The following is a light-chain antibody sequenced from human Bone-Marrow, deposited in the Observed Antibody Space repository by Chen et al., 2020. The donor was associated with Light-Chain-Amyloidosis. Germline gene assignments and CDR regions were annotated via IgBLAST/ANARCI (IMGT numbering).Light chain of an antibody. Sequence: QSVLTQPPSSSGTPGQRVTISCSGSSSNIGNNYVYWYQHLPGTAPKLLIYRSNQRPAGVPDRFSGCQSETAASLVSSGLRYEDEDEYYCSAWDDSLSGRVFGGGTKLTVL. CDR1: SSNIGNNY. CDR3: SAWDDSLSGRV. CDR2: RSN. J-gene: IGLJ3*02. V-gene: IGLV1-47*01.